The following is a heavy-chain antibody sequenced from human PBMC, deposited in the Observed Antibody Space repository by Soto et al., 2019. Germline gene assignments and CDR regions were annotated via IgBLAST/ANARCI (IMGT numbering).Heavy chain of an antibody. J-gene: IGHJ5*02. CDR1: GGSISSGGYY. D-gene: IGHD6-25*01. CDR2: IYHSGST. CDR3: AREAAGILNWFDP. Sequence: QVQLQESGPGLVKPSQTLSLTCTVSGGSISSGGYYWSWIRQHPGKGLEWIGYIYHSGSTYYNPSLKSRVTISVDTSKNQFSLKVNSVTAADTAVYYCAREAAGILNWFDPWGQGTLVTVSS. V-gene: IGHV4-31*03.